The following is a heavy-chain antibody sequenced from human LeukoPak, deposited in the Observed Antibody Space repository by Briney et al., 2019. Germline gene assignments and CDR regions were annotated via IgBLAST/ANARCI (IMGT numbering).Heavy chain of an antibody. CDR2: MNPNSGNT. CDR3: ARATATPDAFDI. V-gene: IGHV1-8*01. J-gene: IGHJ3*02. Sequence: ASVKVSCKASGYTFTSYDINWVRHATGQGLEWMGWMNPNSGNTGYAQKFQGRVTMTRNTSISTAYMELSSLRSEDTAVYYCARATATPDAFDIWGQGTMVTVSS. CDR1: GYTFTSYD. D-gene: IGHD5-18*01.